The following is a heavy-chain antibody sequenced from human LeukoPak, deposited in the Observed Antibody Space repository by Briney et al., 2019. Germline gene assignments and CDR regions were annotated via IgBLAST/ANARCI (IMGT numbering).Heavy chain of an antibody. CDR2: ISYDGSNK. V-gene: IGHV3-30-3*01. Sequence: PGGSLRLSCAASGFTFSSYAMHWVRQAPGKGLEWVAVISYDGSNKYYADSVKGRFTISRDNSKNTLYLQMNSLRAEDTAVYYCAKDRSGLNWFDPWGQGTLVTVSS. D-gene: IGHD3-10*01. CDR3: AKDRSGLNWFDP. J-gene: IGHJ5*02. CDR1: GFTFSSYA.